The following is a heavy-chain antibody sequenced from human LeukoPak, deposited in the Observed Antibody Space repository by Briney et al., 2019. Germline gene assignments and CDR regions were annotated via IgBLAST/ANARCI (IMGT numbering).Heavy chain of an antibody. Sequence: PGGSLRLSCAASGFTFSTYAMGWVRQPPGKGLEWVSTISGSGDKTYYADSVKGRSTISRDNSKNTVYLQMNSPRAEDTAVYFCAKDLSPFGSSGYSGFFQHWGQGTLVTVSS. D-gene: IGHD3-22*01. CDR1: GFTFSTYA. V-gene: IGHV3-23*01. J-gene: IGHJ1*01. CDR3: AKDLSPFGSSGYSGFFQH. CDR2: ISGSGDKT.